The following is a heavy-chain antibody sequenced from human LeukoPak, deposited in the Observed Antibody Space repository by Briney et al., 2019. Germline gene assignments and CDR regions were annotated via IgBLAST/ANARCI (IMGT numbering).Heavy chain of an antibody. CDR2: IYHSGST. CDR1: GGSISSGGYY. V-gene: IGHV4-30-2*01. Sequence: PSETLSLTCTVSGGSISSGGYYWSWIRQPPGKGLEWIGYIYHSGSTYYNPSLKSRVTISVDRSKNQFSLKLSSVTAADTAVYYCARSSGRGWYFDLWGRGTLVTVSS. CDR3: ARSSGRGWYFDL. J-gene: IGHJ2*01. D-gene: IGHD1-26*01.